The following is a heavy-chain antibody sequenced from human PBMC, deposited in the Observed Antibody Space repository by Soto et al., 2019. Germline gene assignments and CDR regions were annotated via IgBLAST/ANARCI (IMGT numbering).Heavy chain of an antibody. CDR3: ARARYCSSTSCYPFDY. CDR2: IYYSGST. CDR1: GGSISSYY. Sequence: SETLSLTCTVSGGSISSYYWSWIRQPPGKGLEWIGYIYYSGSTNYNPSLKSRVTISVDTSKNQFSLKLSSVTAADTAVYYCARARYCSSTSCYPFDYWGQGTLVTVSS. D-gene: IGHD2-2*01. J-gene: IGHJ4*02. V-gene: IGHV4-59*01.